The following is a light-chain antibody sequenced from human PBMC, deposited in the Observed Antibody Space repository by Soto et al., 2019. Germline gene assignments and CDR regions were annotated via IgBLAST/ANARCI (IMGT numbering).Light chain of an antibody. J-gene: IGKJ4*01. CDR2: DVS. Sequence: EIVMTQSPGTLSVSPGERATLSCRAGQGVTTNFAWYQQKSGQSPRLLIYDVSIRATGVPARFSGTGSETDFTLTISGLQSEDFAVYYCQQYSNWPLTFGGGTKVDIK. CDR1: QGVTTN. V-gene: IGKV3-15*01. CDR3: QQYSNWPLT.